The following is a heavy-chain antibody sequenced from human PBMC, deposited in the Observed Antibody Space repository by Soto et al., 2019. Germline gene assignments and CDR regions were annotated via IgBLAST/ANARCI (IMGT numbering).Heavy chain of an antibody. CDR1: TFSMYS. J-gene: IGHJ5*02. CDR2: ISSCSAFI. CDR3: TRDQGGSYDSWFDP. V-gene: IGHV3-21*01. D-gene: IGHD1-26*01. Sequence: EVQVVESGGGLVKPGGSLRLSCNFTFSMYSMNWVRQAPGKGLEWVASISSCSAFIKYADSVKGRFSISRDNAKNSVSLQMNSLRAEDTAMYYCTRDQGGSYDSWFDPWGRGTLVTVSS.